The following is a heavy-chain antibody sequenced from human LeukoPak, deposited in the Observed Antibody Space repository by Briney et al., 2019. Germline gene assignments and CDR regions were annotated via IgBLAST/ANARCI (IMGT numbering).Heavy chain of an antibody. J-gene: IGHJ5*02. CDR3: AGAGEEYSSSSWAKWFDP. CDR2: INHSGST. D-gene: IGHD6-6*01. CDR1: GGSFSGYY. Sequence: SETLSLTCAVYGGSFSGYYWSWIHQPPGKGLEWIGEINHSGSTNYNPSLKSRVTISVDTSKNQFSLKLSSVTAADTAVYYCAGAGEEYSSSSWAKWFDPWGQGTLVTVSS. V-gene: IGHV4-34*01.